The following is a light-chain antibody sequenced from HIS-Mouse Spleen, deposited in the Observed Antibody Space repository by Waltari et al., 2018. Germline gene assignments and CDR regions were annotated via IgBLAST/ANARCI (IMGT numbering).Light chain of an antibody. CDR3: QQLNSYPPT. CDR1: QGISSY. V-gene: IGKV1-9*01. Sequence: DIQLTQSPSFLSASVGDRVTITCRASQGISSYLAWYQQKPGKAPKHLIYAASTLQSGVPSRFSGIVSGTEFTLTISSLQPEDFATYYCQQLNSYPPTFGQGTKVEIK. CDR2: AAS. J-gene: IGKJ1*01.